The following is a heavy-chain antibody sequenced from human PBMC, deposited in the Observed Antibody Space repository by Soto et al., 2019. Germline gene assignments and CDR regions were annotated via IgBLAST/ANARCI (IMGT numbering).Heavy chain of an antibody. Sequence: QLQLQESGPRLVKPSETLSLTCTVSGDSVSSHNFYWSWIRQPPGKGLDWIGYISNSRSSNYNPSLESRVTISVDRSKNQFSLKLSSVTAADTAMYYCARGTNNYGSDWFDPWGRGTLVTVSS. V-gene: IGHV4-61*01. CDR2: ISNSRSS. J-gene: IGHJ5*02. D-gene: IGHD3-10*01. CDR1: GDSVSSHNFY. CDR3: ARGTNNYGSDWFDP.